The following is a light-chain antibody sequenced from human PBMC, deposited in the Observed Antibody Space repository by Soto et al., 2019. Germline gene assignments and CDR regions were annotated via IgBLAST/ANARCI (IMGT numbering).Light chain of an antibody. V-gene: IGLV2-14*01. CDR2: EVI. J-gene: IGLJ2*01. Sequence: QSALTQPASVSGSPGQSITVSCTGTSSDVGGYGSVSWFQQHPGKAPKLMIYEVINRPSGVSNRFSGSKSGNTAYLTISGLQPEDEADYYCSSYTSSSTLLFGGGTKVTVL. CDR3: SSYTSSSTLL. CDR1: SSDVGGYGS.